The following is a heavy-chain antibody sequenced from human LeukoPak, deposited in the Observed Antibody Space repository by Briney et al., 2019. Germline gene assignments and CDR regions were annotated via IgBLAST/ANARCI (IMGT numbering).Heavy chain of an antibody. CDR3: ARHQYNWNDVDY. V-gene: IGHV4-39*01. D-gene: IGHD1-20*01. CDR2: IYYSGST. Sequence: SETLSLTCTVSGGSINSNNYYWGWIRQPPGKGLEWIGSIYYSGSTYYNPSLKSRVTISVDTSKNPFSLNLSSVTAADTAVYYCARHQYNWNDVDYWGQGTLVTVSS. J-gene: IGHJ4*02. CDR1: GGSINSNNYY.